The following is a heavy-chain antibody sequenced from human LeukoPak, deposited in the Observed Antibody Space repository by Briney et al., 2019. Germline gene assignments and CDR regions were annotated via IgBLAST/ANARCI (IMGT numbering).Heavy chain of an antibody. Sequence: GRSLRLSCAASGFTFDDYAMTWVRQAPGKGLEWVSGISDSGGSTYYADSAKGRFTISRDDSKNTVYLQMSSLGAEDTAAYFCARSDSGSYNYWGQGTLVTVSS. CDR3: ARSDSGSYNY. V-gene: IGHV3-23*01. CDR1: GFTFDDYA. D-gene: IGHD1-26*01. CDR2: ISDSGGST. J-gene: IGHJ4*02.